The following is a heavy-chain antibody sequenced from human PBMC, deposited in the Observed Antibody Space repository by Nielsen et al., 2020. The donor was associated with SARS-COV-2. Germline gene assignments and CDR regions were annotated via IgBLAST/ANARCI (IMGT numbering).Heavy chain of an antibody. V-gene: IGHV3-64D*06. CDR3: VEDGSIAVAGYFDY. J-gene: IGHJ4*02. Sequence: VRQAPGKGLEYVSAISSNGGSTYYADSVKGRFTITRDNSKNTLYLQMSSLRAEDTAVYYCVEDGSIAVAGYFDYWGQGTLVTVSS. CDR2: ISSNGGST. D-gene: IGHD6-19*01.